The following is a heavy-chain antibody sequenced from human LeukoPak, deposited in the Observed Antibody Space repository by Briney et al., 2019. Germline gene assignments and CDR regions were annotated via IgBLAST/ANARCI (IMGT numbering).Heavy chain of an antibody. Sequence: GGSLRLSCAASGFTFSSYAMSWVRQAPGKGLEWVANIKQDGSEKYYVDSVKGRFTISRDNAKNSLYLQMNSLRAEDTAVYYCARGQVYYDFWSGYWSDAFDIWGQGTMVTVSS. CDR1: GFTFSSYA. CDR3: ARGQVYYDFWSGYWSDAFDI. J-gene: IGHJ3*02. CDR2: IKQDGSEK. V-gene: IGHV3-7*01. D-gene: IGHD3-3*01.